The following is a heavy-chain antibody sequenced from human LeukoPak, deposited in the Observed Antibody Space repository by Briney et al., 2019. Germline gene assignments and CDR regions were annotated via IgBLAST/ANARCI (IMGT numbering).Heavy chain of an antibody. J-gene: IGHJ5*02. V-gene: IGHV3-21*01. Sequence: PGGSLRLSCAASGFTFSSYSMNWVRQAPGKGLEWVSSISSSSSYIYYADSVKGRFTISRDNAKNSLYLRMNSLRAEDTAVYYCARNNWFGEFENWFDHWGQGTLVTVSS. CDR1: GFTFSSYS. CDR2: ISSSSSYI. CDR3: ARNNWFGEFENWFDH. D-gene: IGHD3-10*01.